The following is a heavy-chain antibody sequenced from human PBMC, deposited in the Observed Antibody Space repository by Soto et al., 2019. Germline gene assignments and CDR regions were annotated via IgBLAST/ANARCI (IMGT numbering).Heavy chain of an antibody. D-gene: IGHD6-6*01. Sequence: ASVKVSCKASGYIFTKFDSNWVRQAPGQGLEWMGWLNPKSGNTGYAQNLQGRVTMTRDTSISTAYMELRSLRSEDTALYYCARVTAGSSDFDYWGQGTLVTVSS. J-gene: IGHJ4*02. V-gene: IGHV1-8*01. CDR3: ARVTAGSSDFDY. CDR1: GYIFTKFD. CDR2: LNPKSGNT.